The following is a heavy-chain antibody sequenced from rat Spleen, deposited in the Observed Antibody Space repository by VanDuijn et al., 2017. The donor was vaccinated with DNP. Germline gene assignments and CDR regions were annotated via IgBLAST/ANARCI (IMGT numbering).Heavy chain of an antibody. CDR2: ITSGAGTT. CDR1: GFTFSYYW. Sequence: EVQLVESGGGLVQPGGSLKLSCVASGFTFSYYWMTWIRQVPGKGLEWIASITSGAGTTSYADSVKGRFTVSRDDAGNTLYLQMNSLRSEDTATYYCARYDGSYYYGGYFDFWGPGTMVTVSS. J-gene: IGHJ1*01. V-gene: IGHV5-31*01. D-gene: IGHD1-12*02. CDR3: ARYDGSYYYGGYFDF.